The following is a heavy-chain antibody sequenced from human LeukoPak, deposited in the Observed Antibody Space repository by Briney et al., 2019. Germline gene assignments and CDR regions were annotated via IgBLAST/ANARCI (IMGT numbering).Heavy chain of an antibody. Sequence: SETLSLTCAVYGGSLSGYYWSWIRQPPGKGLEWIGEINHSGSTYYNPSLKSRVTISVDTSKNQFSLKLSSVTAADTAVYYCVRPYGSGLFDPWGQGTLVTVSS. CDR3: VRPYGSGLFDP. D-gene: IGHD3-10*01. V-gene: IGHV4-34*01. CDR2: INHSGST. CDR1: GGSLSGYY. J-gene: IGHJ5*02.